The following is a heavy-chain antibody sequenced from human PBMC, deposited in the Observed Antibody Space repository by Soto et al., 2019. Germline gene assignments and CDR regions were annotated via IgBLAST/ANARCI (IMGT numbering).Heavy chain of an antibody. CDR1: GGSISSSSYY. Sequence: SETLSLTCTVSGGSISSSSYYWGWIRQPPGKGLEWIGSIYYSGSTYYNPSLKSRVTISVDTSKNQFSLKLSSVTAADTAVYYCARQGRYFDWLLYPDYWGQGTLVTVSS. J-gene: IGHJ4*02. D-gene: IGHD3-9*01. V-gene: IGHV4-39*01. CDR3: ARQGRYFDWLLYPDY. CDR2: IYYSGST.